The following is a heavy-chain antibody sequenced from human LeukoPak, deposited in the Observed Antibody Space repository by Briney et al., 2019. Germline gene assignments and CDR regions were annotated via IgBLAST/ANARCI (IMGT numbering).Heavy chain of an antibody. CDR1: SGSISSYY. J-gene: IGHJ4*02. CDR3: ASESSGIYQAADY. D-gene: IGHD3-10*01. Sequence: SETLSLTCSVSSGSISSYYWNWLRQPAGKGLEWLGRIYTSGSTNYSPSLKSRVTMSLDKSKNQFSLRLTSWTTADTAVCCCASESSGIYQAADYWGKGTLVTVSS. CDR2: IYTSGST. V-gene: IGHV4-4*07.